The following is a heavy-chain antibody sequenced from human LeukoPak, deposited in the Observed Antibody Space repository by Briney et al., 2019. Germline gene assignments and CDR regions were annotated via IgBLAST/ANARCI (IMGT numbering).Heavy chain of an antibody. CDR1: GFTFSSYS. Sequence: GGSLRLSCAASGFTFSSYSMNWARQAPGKGLEWVSYISSSSSGAYYADSVKGRFTISRDNAKSSLYLQMDSLTDEDTAVYYCARGYGELNYWGQGTLVTVSS. J-gene: IGHJ4*02. CDR3: ARGYGELNY. CDR2: ISSSSSGA. D-gene: IGHD4-17*01. V-gene: IGHV3-48*02.